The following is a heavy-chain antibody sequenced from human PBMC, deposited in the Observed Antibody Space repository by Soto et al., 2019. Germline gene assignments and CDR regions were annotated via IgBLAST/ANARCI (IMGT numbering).Heavy chain of an antibody. Sequence: QVQLVESGGGVVQPGRSLRLSCAASGFTFSSYGMHWVRQAPGKGLEWVAVISYDGINKYYADSVKGRFTISSDNSKKTLYLQINSLRAEDTAVYYCAKSVYNWNDGFFDYWGQGTLVTVSS. CDR2: ISYDGINK. J-gene: IGHJ4*02. CDR1: GFTFSSYG. D-gene: IGHD1-1*01. V-gene: IGHV3-30*18. CDR3: AKSVYNWNDGFFDY.